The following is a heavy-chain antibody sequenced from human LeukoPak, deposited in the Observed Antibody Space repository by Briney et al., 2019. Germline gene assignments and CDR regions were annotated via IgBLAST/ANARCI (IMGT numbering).Heavy chain of an antibody. Sequence: SSVKVSCKASGGTFCSYAISWVRQAPGQGLEWLGGIIPIFGTANYAQKFQGRVTITADESTSTAYMELSSLRSEDTAVYYCARDKSRSNYRVRSLAFDYWGQGTLVTVSS. J-gene: IGHJ4*02. CDR2: IIPIFGTA. CDR1: GGTFCSYA. V-gene: IGHV1-69*01. CDR3: ARDKSRSNYRVRSLAFDY. D-gene: IGHD4-11*01.